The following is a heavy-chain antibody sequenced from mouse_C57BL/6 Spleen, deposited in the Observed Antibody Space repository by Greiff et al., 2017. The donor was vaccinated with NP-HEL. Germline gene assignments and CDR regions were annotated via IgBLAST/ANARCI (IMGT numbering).Heavy chain of an antibody. CDR3: ARVSITTVVAENIAMDY. D-gene: IGHD1-1*01. CDR1: GYTFTSYW. V-gene: IGHV1-7*01. Sequence: VQLQQSGAELAKPGASVKLSCKASGYTFTSYWMHWVKQRPGQGLEWIGYINPSSGYTKYNQKFKDKAPLTADKSSGTAYMQLSSLTYEDSAVYYCARVSITTVVAENIAMDYWGQGTSVTVSS. CDR2: INPSSGYT. J-gene: IGHJ4*01.